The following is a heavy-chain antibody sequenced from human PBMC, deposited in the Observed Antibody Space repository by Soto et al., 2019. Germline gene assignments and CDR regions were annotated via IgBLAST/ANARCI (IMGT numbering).Heavy chain of an antibody. CDR3: ARTEYNWNYDYFDY. Sequence: RWSLRLSCASSVFTFSSYAMHWVRQAPGKGLEWVAVISYDGSNKYYADSVKGRFTISRDNSKNTLYLQMNSLRAEDTAVYYCARTEYNWNYDYFDYWGQGTLVTVSS. D-gene: IGHD1-7*01. J-gene: IGHJ4*02. CDR2: ISYDGSNK. V-gene: IGHV3-30-3*01. CDR1: VFTFSSYA.